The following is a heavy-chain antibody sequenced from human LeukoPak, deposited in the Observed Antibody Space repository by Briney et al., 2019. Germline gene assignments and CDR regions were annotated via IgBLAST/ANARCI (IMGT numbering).Heavy chain of an antibody. CDR3: EKARGATYGTYYFDY. CDR2: ISGSGGDT. CDR1: GFTFSSYA. J-gene: IGHJ4*02. D-gene: IGHD4/OR15-4a*01. Sequence: QAGGSLRLSCAASGFTFSSYAMNWVRQAPGKGLEWVSISGSGGDTYYADSVKGRFTISRDNSKNTLYLQMNSLRAEDTAVYYCEKARGATYGTYYFDYWGQGTLVTVSS. V-gene: IGHV3-23*01.